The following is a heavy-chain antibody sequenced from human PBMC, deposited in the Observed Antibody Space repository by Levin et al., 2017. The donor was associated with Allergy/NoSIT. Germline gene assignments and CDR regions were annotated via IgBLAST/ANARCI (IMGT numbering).Heavy chain of an antibody. V-gene: IGHV4-34*01. CDR1: GGSFSGYY. Sequence: GSLRLSCAVYGGSFSGYYWSWIRQPPGKGLEWIGEINHSGSTNYNPSLKSRVTISVDTSKNQFSLKLSSVTAADTAVYYCARVGEGFYYYMDVWGKGTTVTVSS. J-gene: IGHJ6*03. D-gene: IGHD2-21*01. CDR3: ARVGEGFYYYMDV. CDR2: INHSGST.